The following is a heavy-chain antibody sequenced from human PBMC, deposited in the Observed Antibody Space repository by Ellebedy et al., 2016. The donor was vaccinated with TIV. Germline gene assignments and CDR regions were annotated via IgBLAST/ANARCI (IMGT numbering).Heavy chain of an antibody. CDR3: ARDGSGDAFDI. V-gene: IGHV4-61*01. CDR1: GGSISSSSYY. J-gene: IGHJ3*02. D-gene: IGHD1-1*01. CDR2: IYYSGST. Sequence: SETLSLTCTASGGSISSSSYYWGWIRQPPGKGLEWIGYIYYSGSTNYNPSLKSRVTISVDTSKNQFSLKLSSVTAADTAVYYCARDGSGDAFDIWGQGTMVTVSS.